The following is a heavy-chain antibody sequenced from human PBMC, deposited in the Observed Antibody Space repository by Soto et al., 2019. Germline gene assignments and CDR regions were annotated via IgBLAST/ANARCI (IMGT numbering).Heavy chain of an antibody. CDR3: ARIAVAETHYFDY. J-gene: IGHJ4*02. V-gene: IGHV4-34*01. Sequence: TLSLTCAVYGGSFSGYYWSWIRQPPGKGLEWIGEINHSGSTNYNPSLKSRVTISVDTSKNQFSLKLSSVTAADTAVYYCARIAVAETHYFDYWGQGTLVTVSS. D-gene: IGHD6-19*01. CDR2: INHSGST. CDR1: GGSFSGYY.